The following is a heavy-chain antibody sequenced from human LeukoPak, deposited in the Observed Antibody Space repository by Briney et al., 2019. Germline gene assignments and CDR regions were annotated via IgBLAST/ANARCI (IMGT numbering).Heavy chain of an antibody. Sequence: GGSLRLSCEVSGFSLSRYGMDWVRQAPGKGLEWVYFLDDTGTVKWYADSVKGRFTISRDTAKSSLYLQMNSLRGEDTAVFYCARDAGRQTTTWYSDLWGQGTLVTVSS. J-gene: IGHJ5*02. D-gene: IGHD6-13*01. CDR3: ARDAGRQTTTWYSDL. V-gene: IGHV3-48*01. CDR2: LDDTGTVK. CDR1: GFSLSRYG.